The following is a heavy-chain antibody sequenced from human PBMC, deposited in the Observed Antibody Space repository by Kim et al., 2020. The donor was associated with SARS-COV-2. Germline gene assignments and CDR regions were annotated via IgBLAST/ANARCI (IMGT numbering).Heavy chain of an antibody. CDR2: INPSGGST. CDR1: GYTFTSYY. D-gene: IGHD3-22*01. Sequence: ASVKVSCKASGYTFTSYYMHWVRQAPGQGLEWMGIINPSGGSTSYAQKFQGRVTMTRDTSTSTVYMELSSLRSEDTAVYYCARDPPYYYDSSGYFATFDYWGQGTLVTVSS. CDR3: ARDPPYYYDSSGYFATFDY. V-gene: IGHV1-46*01. J-gene: IGHJ4*02.